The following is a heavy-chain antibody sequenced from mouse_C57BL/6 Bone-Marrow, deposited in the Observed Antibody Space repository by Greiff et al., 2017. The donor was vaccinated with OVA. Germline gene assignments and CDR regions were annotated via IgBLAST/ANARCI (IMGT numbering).Heavy chain of an antibody. V-gene: IGHV1-61*01. CDR2: IYPSDSET. Sequence: QVQLQQPGAELVRPGSSVKLSCKASGYTFTSYWMDWVKQRPGQGLEWIGNIYPSDSETHYNQKFKDKATLTVDKSSSTAYMQLSSLTSEDSAVYDCAREGLLGFAYWGQGTLVTVSA. CDR3: AREGLLGFAY. J-gene: IGHJ3*01. D-gene: IGHD2-3*01. CDR1: GYTFTSYW.